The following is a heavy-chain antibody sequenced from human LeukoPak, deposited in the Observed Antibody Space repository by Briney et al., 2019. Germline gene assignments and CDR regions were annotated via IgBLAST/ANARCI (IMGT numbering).Heavy chain of an antibody. Sequence: GGSLRLSCAASGFTFSSYGMHWVRRAPGKGLEWVAVISFDGSNKFYADSVKGRFTISRDNSKNTLYVQMNSLRAEDTAVYYCVLGHYGGLFDNWGQGTLVSVSS. D-gene: IGHD4-23*01. CDR1: GFTFSSYG. J-gene: IGHJ4*02. CDR3: VLGHYGGLFDN. V-gene: IGHV3-30*03. CDR2: ISFDGSNK.